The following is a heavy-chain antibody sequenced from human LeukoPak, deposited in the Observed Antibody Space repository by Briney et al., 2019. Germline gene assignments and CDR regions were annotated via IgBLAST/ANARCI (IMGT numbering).Heavy chain of an antibody. D-gene: IGHD1-26*01. V-gene: IGHV4-59*01. J-gene: IGHJ4*02. CDR1: GGSISSYY. CDR3: ARHGSKDRYDY. CDR2: IYYSGST. Sequence: SETLSLTCTVSGGSISSYYWSWIRQPPGKGLEWIGYIYYSGSTNYNPSLKSRVTISVDTSKNQFSLKLSSVTAADTAVYYCARHGSKDRYDYWGQGTLVTVSS.